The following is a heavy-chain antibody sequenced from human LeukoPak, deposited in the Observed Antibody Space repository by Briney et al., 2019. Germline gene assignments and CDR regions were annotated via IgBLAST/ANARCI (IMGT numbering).Heavy chain of an antibody. CDR1: GFTFSDYA. CDR2: IRGDDTT. CDR3: ARADVRFFDY. V-gene: IGHV3-43*02. J-gene: IGHJ4*02. Sequence: GGSLRLSCAASGFTFSDYAMHWVRQAPGKGLEWVSLIRGDDTTFYADSVKGRFTISRDNSKNSLYLQMNSLRAEDTAVYYCARADVRFFDYWGQGTLVTVSS.